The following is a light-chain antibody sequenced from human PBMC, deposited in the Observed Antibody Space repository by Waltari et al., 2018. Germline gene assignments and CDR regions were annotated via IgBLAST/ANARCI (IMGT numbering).Light chain of an antibody. CDR2: AVS. V-gene: IGLV2-23*02. CDR1: SSDGGNYNR. Sequence: QSALTQPASVSGSPGQSITISCTGPSSDGGNYNRVSWYQQHPGKAPKLMIYAVSKRPSGVSDRFSGSKSGDMASLTISGLQPEDEAEYFCSSYAGSSKGVFGGGTKVTVL. CDR3: SSYAGSSKGV. J-gene: IGLJ2*01.